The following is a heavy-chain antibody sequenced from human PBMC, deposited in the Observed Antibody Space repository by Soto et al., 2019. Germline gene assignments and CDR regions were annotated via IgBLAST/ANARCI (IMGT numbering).Heavy chain of an antibody. CDR1: GFTFSNYA. Sequence: PGGSLRLSCAASGFTFSNYAMSWFRQAPGKGLEWVSAISGDAANIYYADSVKGRFTISRDNSKNTLYLQMNSLRAEDTAIYYCAKETLQSTSWYESSEHCGQGTRVNVPS. CDR3: AKETLQSTSWYESSEH. CDR2: ISGDAANI. J-gene: IGHJ4*02. V-gene: IGHV3-23*01. D-gene: IGHD6-13*01.